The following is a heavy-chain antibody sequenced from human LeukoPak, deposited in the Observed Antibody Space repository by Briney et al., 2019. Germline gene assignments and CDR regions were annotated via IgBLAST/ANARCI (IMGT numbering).Heavy chain of an antibody. D-gene: IGHD5-18*01. Sequence: ASVKASCKASGYTFTSYDINWVRQATGQGLEWMGWMNPNSGNTGYAQKFQGRVTMTRNTSISTAYMELSSLRSEDTAVYYCARGRGRGYSYGTPNYDYWGQGTLVTVSS. J-gene: IGHJ4*02. CDR3: ARGRGRGYSYGTPNYDY. CDR2: MNPNSGNT. V-gene: IGHV1-8*01. CDR1: GYTFTSYD.